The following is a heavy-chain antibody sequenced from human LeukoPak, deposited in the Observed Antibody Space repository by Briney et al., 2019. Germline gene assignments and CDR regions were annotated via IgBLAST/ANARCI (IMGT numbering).Heavy chain of an antibody. Sequence: GGSLRLSCAASGFTFSDYGMNWVRQAPGKGLEWVSYISTSGDAIYYADSVQGRFTTSRDNAKNSLYLQMNSLSAEDTAVYYCATWDRFDPWGQGTLVTVSS. D-gene: IGHD1-26*01. CDR2: ISTSGDAI. V-gene: IGHV3-48*04. J-gene: IGHJ5*02. CDR3: ATWDRFDP. CDR1: GFTFSDYG.